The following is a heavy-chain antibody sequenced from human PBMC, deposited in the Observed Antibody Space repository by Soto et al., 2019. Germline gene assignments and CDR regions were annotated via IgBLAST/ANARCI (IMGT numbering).Heavy chain of an antibody. D-gene: IGHD3-10*01. CDR1: GGTFSSYA. Sequence: QVQLVQSGAEVKKPGSSVKVSCKASGGTFSSYAISWVRQAPGQGLEWMGGLIPIFGTANYAQKFQGRVTITADESTSTAYMELSSLRSEDTSVYYCARSGDYYGSGILPPYYYYGMDVWVQGTTVTVSS. V-gene: IGHV1-69*01. CDR2: LIPIFGTA. J-gene: IGHJ6*02. CDR3: ARSGDYYGSGILPPYYYYGMDV.